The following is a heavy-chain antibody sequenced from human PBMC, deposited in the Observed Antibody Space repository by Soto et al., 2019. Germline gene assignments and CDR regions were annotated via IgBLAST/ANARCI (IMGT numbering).Heavy chain of an antibody. V-gene: IGHV4-59*11. Sequence: LSLTCTVSGGSMSSHYWTSLRQPPGKGLEWIGYISYSGSTYYNPSLKSRVTISADTSRNQFSLKLSSVIAADTAVYYCARADPDASVGYWGQGTLVTVSS. CDR1: GGSMSSHY. J-gene: IGHJ4*02. CDR3: ARADPDASVGY. D-gene: IGHD3-16*01. CDR2: ISYSGST.